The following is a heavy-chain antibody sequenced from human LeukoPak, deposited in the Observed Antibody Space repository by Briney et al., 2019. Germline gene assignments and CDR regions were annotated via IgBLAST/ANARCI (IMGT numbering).Heavy chain of an antibody. CDR2: IYYSGST. V-gene: IGHV4-61*08. CDR3: ARGLLTGYGIYFDY. D-gene: IGHD3-9*01. Sequence: PSETLSLTCTVSGGSISSGGYYWSWIRQHPGKGLEWIGYIYYSGSTNYNPSLKSRVTISVDTSKNQFSLKLSSVTAADTAVYYCARGLLTGYGIYFDYWGQGTLVTVSS. CDR1: GGSISSGGYY. J-gene: IGHJ4*02.